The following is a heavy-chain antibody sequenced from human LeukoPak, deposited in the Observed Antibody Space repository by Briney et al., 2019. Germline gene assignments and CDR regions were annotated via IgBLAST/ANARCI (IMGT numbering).Heavy chain of an antibody. V-gene: IGHV3-21*04. CDR3: AKNLIAVAGRWVGYFDY. D-gene: IGHD6-19*01. CDR2: ITTSSSYI. Sequence: GGSLRLSCAASGFTFNTYNMNWVRQAPGQGLEWVSSITTSSSYIYYADSVKGRFTISRDNVKNSLYLQMNSLRAEDTAVYYCAKNLIAVAGRWVGYFDYWGQGTLVTVSS. J-gene: IGHJ4*02. CDR1: GFTFNTYN.